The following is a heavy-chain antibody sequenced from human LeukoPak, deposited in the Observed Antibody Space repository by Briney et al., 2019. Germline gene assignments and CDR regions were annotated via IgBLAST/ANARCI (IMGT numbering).Heavy chain of an antibody. CDR3: ARGPSGSYFGYSRGD. V-gene: IGHV1-8*01. D-gene: IGHD3-10*01. CDR2: MNTNSGDT. J-gene: IGHJ4*02. CDR1: GYTFTNYD. Sequence: ASVTVSFKASGYTFTNYDLNWVRQATGQGGEWMGWMNTNSGDTGYAQKFQGRVTMTRTTSITTAYMELSSLRSEDTAVYYCARGPSGSYFGYSRGDWGQGTLVTVSS.